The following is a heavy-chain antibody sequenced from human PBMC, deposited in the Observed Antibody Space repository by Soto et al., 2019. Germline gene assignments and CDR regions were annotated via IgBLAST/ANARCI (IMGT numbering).Heavy chain of an antibody. J-gene: IGHJ4*02. CDR1: GYTFTSYG. CDR2: ISAYNGNT. V-gene: IGHV1-18*01. CDR3: AIMTMVRGVIDNGPFDY. Sequence: GASVKVSCKASGYTFTSYGISWVRQAPGQGLEWMGWISAYNGNTNYAQKLQGRVTMTTDTSTSTAYMELRSLRSDDTAVYYCAIMTMVRGVIDNGPFDYWGQGTLVTVSS. D-gene: IGHD3-10*01.